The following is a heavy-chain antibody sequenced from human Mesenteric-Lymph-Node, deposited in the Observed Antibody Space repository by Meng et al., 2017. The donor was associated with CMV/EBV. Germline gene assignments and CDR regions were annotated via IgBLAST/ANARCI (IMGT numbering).Heavy chain of an antibody. V-gene: IGHV3-23*01. CDR2: ISGSGGST. CDR1: GFTFSSYA. CDR3: ALLASPSVYSSTPTDIYFDY. Sequence: GGSLRLSCAASGFTFSSYAMSWVRQAPGKGLEWVSAISGSGGSTYYADSVKGRFTISRDNSKNTLYLQMNSLRAEDTAVYYCALLASPSVYSSTPTDIYFDYWGQGTLVTVSS. D-gene: IGHD6-13*01. J-gene: IGHJ4*02.